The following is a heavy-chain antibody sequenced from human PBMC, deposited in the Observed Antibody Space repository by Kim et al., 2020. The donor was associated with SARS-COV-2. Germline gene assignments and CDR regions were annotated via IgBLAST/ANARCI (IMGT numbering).Heavy chain of an antibody. V-gene: IGHV3-15*01. CDR3: TTPYYYGSGSYLPDYYGMDV. D-gene: IGHD3-10*01. J-gene: IGHJ6*02. Sequence: RFTISRDDSKNTLYLQMNSLKTEDTAVYYCTTPYYYGSGSYLPDYYGMDVWGQGTTVTVSS.